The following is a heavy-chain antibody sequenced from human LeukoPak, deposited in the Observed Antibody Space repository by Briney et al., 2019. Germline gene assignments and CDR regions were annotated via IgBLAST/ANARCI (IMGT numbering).Heavy chain of an antibody. CDR3: ARDLIPTRQWLVESYYYYYGMDV. CDR1: GYTFTSYY. V-gene: IGHV1-46*01. Sequence: ASVKVSCKASGYTFTSYYMHWVRQAPGQGLEWMRIINPSGGSTSYAQKFQGRVTMTRDTSTSTVYMEQSSLRSEDTAVYYCARDLIPTRQWLVESYYYYYGMDVWGQGTTVTVSS. J-gene: IGHJ6*02. D-gene: IGHD6-19*01. CDR2: INPSGGST.